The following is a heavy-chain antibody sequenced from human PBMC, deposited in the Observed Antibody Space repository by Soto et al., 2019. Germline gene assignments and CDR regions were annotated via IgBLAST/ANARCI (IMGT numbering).Heavy chain of an antibody. Sequence: GGSLRLSCTASGFTFGDYAMSWFRQAPGKGLEWVGFIRSKAYGGTTEYAASVKGRFTISRDDSKSIAYLQMNSLKTEDTAVYYCTRVSCSGGRPPICWDAFDIWGQGTMVTVPS. J-gene: IGHJ3*02. D-gene: IGHD2-15*01. V-gene: IGHV3-49*03. CDR2: IRSKAYGGTT. CDR1: GFTFGDYA. CDR3: TRVSCSGGRPPICWDAFDI.